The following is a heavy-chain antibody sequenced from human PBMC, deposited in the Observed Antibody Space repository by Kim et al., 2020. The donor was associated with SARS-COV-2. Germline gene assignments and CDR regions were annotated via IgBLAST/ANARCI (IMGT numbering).Heavy chain of an antibody. CDR2: INPTDGGA. CDR3: ARDAVVLAAAGAGDWFDT. V-gene: IGHV1-46*01. D-gene: IGHD2-2*01. CDR1: GYTFTNNH. J-gene: IGHJ5*02. Sequence: ASVKVSCKASGYTFTNNHMHWVRQAPGQGLEWVGIINPTDGGANYAQKFKGRVTMTRDTSTSTVYMELSSLRSDDTAVYYCARDAVVLAAAGAGDWFDTWGQGTLVTVTS.